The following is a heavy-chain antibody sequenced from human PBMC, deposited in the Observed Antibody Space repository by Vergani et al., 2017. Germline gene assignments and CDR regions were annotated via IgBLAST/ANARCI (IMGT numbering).Heavy chain of an antibody. CDR3: AISRPYCTSGSCPAI. Sequence: QVKLQESGPGLLKPSQTLSLTCTVSGESIRSGSHYWSWIRKPAGKGPEWIGHIHTGGSTGLNPSFKSRVSISVDTSKSQFSLKLNSVTVADTAVYYCAISRPYCTSGSCPAIWGQGTLVTVSS. J-gene: IGHJ4*02. D-gene: IGHD2-15*01. V-gene: IGHV4-61*02. CDR1: GESIRSGSHY. CDR2: IHTGGST.